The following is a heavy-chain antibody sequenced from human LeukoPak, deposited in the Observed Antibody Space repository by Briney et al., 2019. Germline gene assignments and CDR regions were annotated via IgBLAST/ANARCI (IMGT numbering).Heavy chain of an antibody. CDR1: GFTFSIYS. D-gene: IGHD6-6*01. J-gene: IGHJ4*02. CDR3: ARDVEYSSSSVSGRSFDF. CDR2: ISSSSSYI. V-gene: IGHV3-21*01. Sequence: PGGSLRLSCATSGFTFSIYSMNWVRQAPGKGLEWVSSISSSSSYIYYVDSVKGRFTTSRDNAKNSLSLQMNSLRAEDTAVYYCARDVEYSSSSVSGRSFDFWGQGTLVTVSS.